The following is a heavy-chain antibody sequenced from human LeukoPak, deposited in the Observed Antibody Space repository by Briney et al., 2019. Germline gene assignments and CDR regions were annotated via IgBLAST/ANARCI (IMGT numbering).Heavy chain of an antibody. CDR2: IYYSGST. Sequence: PSETLSLTCTVSGGSISSYYWSWIRQPPGKGLEWIGYIYYSGSTNYNPSLKSRVTISVDTSKNQFSLKLSSVTAAGTAVYYCARDSPYCSSTSCYFSFDPWGQGTLVTVSS. V-gene: IGHV4-59*01. CDR3: ARDSPYCSSTSCYFSFDP. CDR1: GGSISSYY. J-gene: IGHJ5*02. D-gene: IGHD2-2*01.